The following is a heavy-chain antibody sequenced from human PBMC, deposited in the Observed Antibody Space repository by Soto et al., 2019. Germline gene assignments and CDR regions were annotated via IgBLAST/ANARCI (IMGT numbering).Heavy chain of an antibody. CDR1: GYTFTSYD. D-gene: IGHD2-2*01. CDR2: MNPESRNT. V-gene: IGHV1-8*01. J-gene: IGHJ4*02. Sequence: QVQLVQSGAEVKEPGASVRVSCKASGYTFTSYDINWVRQATGQGLEWMGWMNPESRNTGYAQKFQGRVTMTRDTSISTAYMELTSLRSEDTAVYYCARFVRHQLPTIDFWCQGTLVTVSS. CDR3: ARFVRHQLPTIDF.